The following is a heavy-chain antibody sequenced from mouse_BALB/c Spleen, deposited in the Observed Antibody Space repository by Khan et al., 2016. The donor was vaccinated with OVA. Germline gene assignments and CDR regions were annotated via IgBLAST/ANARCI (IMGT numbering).Heavy chain of an antibody. CDR2: IDPENGNT. V-gene: IGHV14-1*02. Sequence: VQLQQSGADLVRPGALVKLSCKASGFNIKDYYMNWVKQRPEQGLEWIGWIDPENGNTIYDPKFQGKASITADTSSNTAYLQLSSLTSEDTAVYYCARADDYYLFPYWGQGTLVTVSA. D-gene: IGHD2-3*01. J-gene: IGHJ3*01. CDR1: GFNIKDYY. CDR3: ARADDYYLFPY.